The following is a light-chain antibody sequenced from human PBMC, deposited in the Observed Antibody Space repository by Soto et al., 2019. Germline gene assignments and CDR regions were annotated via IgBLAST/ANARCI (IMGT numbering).Light chain of an antibody. CDR1: SSDVGAYNY. V-gene: IGLV2-14*03. Sequence: QSVLTQPASVSGSPGQSITISCTGTSSDVGAYNYVSWYQHHPGKAPELLIFDVTYRPSGVSNRFSGSKSGNTASLTISGLQAEDEADYYCSLYMSSSTYVFGTGTKVTVL. CDR2: DVT. CDR3: SLYMSSSTYV. J-gene: IGLJ1*01.